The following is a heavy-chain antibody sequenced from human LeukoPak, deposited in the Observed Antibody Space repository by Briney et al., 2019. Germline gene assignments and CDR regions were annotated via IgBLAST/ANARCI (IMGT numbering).Heavy chain of an antibody. CDR1: GGSLSGYS. D-gene: IGHD2/OR15-2a*01. V-gene: IGHV4-34*01. J-gene: IGHJ3*02. Sequence: SETLSLTCAVYGGSLSGYSWSWIRQSPGKGLEWIEEINHSGDITYNPSLKSRVTISVDTSKNQFSLKLSSVTAADTAVYYCARQYTFDIWGQGTMVTVSS. CDR3: ARQYTFDI. CDR2: INHSGDI.